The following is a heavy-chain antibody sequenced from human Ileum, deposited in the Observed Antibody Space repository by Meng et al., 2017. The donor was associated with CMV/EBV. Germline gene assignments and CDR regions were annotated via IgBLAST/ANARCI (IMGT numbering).Heavy chain of an antibody. Sequence: QLPLQESGPGLGKPSETLSLPCTVSGASISRSTYYWGWIRQPPGKGLEWIGSIYYSGGTYYNPSLKSRVTISVDTSKNQFSLKLNSVTAADTAVYYCASGDSLRAVDFWGQGTLVTVSS. D-gene: IGHD2-21*02. CDR2: IYYSGGT. CDR3: ASGDSLRAVDF. CDR1: GASISRSTYY. V-gene: IGHV4-39*07. J-gene: IGHJ4*02.